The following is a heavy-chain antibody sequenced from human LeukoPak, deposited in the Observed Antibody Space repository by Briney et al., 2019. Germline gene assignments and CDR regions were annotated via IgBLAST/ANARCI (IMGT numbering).Heavy chain of an antibody. Sequence: PPETLSLTCTVSGGSISGYYWSWIRQPAGKGLEWIGRIYTSGSTNYNPSLKSRVTMPVDTSKNQFSLKLSSVTAADTAVYYCARDSPGYSSGWYYFDYWGQGTLVTVSS. CDR2: IYTSGST. CDR1: GGSISGYY. V-gene: IGHV4-4*07. D-gene: IGHD6-19*01. J-gene: IGHJ4*02. CDR3: ARDSPGYSSGWYYFDY.